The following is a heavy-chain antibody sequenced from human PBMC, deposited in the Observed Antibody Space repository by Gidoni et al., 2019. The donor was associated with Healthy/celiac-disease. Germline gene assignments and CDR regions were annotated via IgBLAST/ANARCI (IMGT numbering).Heavy chain of an antibody. CDR3: ARDSEWLVRYFDY. Sequence: QLQLQESGPGLVKPSETLSLTCTVSGGSFSSSSYYWGWIRQPPGKGLEWIGSIYYSGSTYYNPSLKSRVTISVDTSKNQFSLKLSSVTAADTAVYYCARDSEWLVRYFDYWGQGTLVTVSS. V-gene: IGHV4-39*07. CDR1: GGSFSSSSYY. J-gene: IGHJ4*02. D-gene: IGHD6-19*01. CDR2: IYYSGST.